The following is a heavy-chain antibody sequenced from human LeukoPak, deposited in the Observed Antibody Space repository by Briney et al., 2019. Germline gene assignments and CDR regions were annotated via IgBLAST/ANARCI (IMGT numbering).Heavy chain of an antibody. CDR3: ARRGESTTYGDYRFDY. Sequence: PGGSLRLSCVASGFTFSSYAMSWVRQAPGKGLEWVSAISGSGGSTYYADSVKGRFTISRDNSKNTLFLQMNSLRAEDTAVYYCARRGESTTYGDYRFDYWGQGTLVTVSS. CDR1: GFTFSSYA. CDR2: ISGSGGST. V-gene: IGHV3-23*01. D-gene: IGHD4-17*01. J-gene: IGHJ4*02.